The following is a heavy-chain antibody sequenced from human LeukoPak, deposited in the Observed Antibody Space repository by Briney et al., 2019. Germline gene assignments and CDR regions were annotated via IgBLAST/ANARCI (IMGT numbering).Heavy chain of an antibody. D-gene: IGHD6-19*01. Sequence: PGRSLRLSCAASGFTFSSYGMHWVRQAPGKGLEWVAVIWYDGSNKYCADSVKGRFTISRDNSKNTLYLQMNSLRAEDTAVYYCARESSGWSGFFWFDPWGQGTLVTVSS. V-gene: IGHV3-33*01. CDR3: ARESSGWSGFFWFDP. CDR1: GFTFSSYG. CDR2: IWYDGSNK. J-gene: IGHJ5*02.